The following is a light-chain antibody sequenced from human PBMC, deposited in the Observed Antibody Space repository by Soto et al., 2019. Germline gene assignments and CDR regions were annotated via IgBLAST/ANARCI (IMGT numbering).Light chain of an antibody. CDR2: AAS. Sequence: AIRMTQSPSSFSASTGDRVTITCRASQGISSYLAWYQQKPGKAPKLLIYAASTLQSGVPSRFSGSGSGTDFTHTISCLQSEDFATYYCQQYYSYPHTFGQGTKLEIK. CDR3: QQYYSYPHT. CDR1: QGISSY. V-gene: IGKV1-8*01. J-gene: IGKJ2*01.